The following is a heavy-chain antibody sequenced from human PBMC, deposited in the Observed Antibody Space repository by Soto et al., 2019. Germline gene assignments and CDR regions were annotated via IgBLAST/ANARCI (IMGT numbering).Heavy chain of an antibody. D-gene: IGHD3-9*01. V-gene: IGHV3-33*01. CDR3: ARSLSDNWYFDL. Sequence: GGSLRLSCAASGFTFSSYGMHWVRQAPGKGLEWVAVIWYDGSNKYYADSVKGRFTISRDNSKNTLYLQMNSLRAEDTAVYYCARSLSDNWYFDLWGRGTLVTVSS. CDR1: GFTFSSYG. CDR2: IWYDGSNK. J-gene: IGHJ2*01.